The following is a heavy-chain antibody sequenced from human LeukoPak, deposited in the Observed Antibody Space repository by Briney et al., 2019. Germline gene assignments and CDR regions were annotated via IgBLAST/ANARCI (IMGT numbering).Heavy chain of an antibody. CDR1: GGTFSSYA. Sequence: GASVKVSCKASGGTFSSYAISWVRRAPGQGLEWMGGIIPIFGTANYAQKFQGRVTITADESTSTAYMELSSLRSEDTAVYYCASTSGYCTNGVCYGSAYGAFDYWGQGTLVTVSS. J-gene: IGHJ4*02. V-gene: IGHV1-69*13. D-gene: IGHD2-8*01. CDR2: IIPIFGTA. CDR3: ASTSGYCTNGVCYGSAYGAFDY.